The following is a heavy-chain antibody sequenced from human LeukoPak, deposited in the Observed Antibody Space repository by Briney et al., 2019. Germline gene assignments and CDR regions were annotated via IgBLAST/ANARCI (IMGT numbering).Heavy chain of an antibody. CDR1: GFTFSSYG. CDR2: ISGSGGST. D-gene: IGHD3-22*01. J-gene: IGHJ4*02. CDR3: AKDSWYDSSGPTLDY. Sequence: PGGSLRLSCAASGFTFSSYGMSWVRQAPGKGLEWASAISGSGGSTYYADSVKGRFTISRDNSKNTLYLQMNSLRAEDTAVYYCAKDSWYDSSGPTLDYWGQGTLVTVSS. V-gene: IGHV3-23*01.